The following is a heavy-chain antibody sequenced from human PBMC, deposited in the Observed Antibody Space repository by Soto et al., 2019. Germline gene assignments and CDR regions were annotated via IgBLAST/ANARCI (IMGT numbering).Heavy chain of an antibody. J-gene: IGHJ5*01. CDR3: ARDRVDCSGGNCWRSVEDT. V-gene: IGHV1-46*01. CDR1: GYTFTNYY. CDR2: IDPSGGGT. D-gene: IGHD2-15*01. Sequence: ASVKVSCKASGYTFTNYYMDWVRQAPGQGLEWMGIIDPSGGGTSYAQKFQGRLTMTRDTSTSTVYMELSSLRSEDTAVYYCARDRVDCSGGNCWRSVEDTWG.